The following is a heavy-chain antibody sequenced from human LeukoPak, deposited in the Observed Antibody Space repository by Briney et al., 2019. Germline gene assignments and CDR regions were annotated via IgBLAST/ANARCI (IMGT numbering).Heavy chain of an antibody. V-gene: IGHV1-8*02. CDR1: GYTFTGYY. Sequence: ASVKVSCKASGYTFTGYYMHWVRQAPGQGLEWMGWMNPNSGNTGYAQKFQGRVTMTRNTSISTAYMELSSLRSEDTAVYYCARYCSSTSCYTPLIGYYYYGMDVWGQGTTVTVSS. CDR3: ARYCSSTSCYTPLIGYYYYGMDV. J-gene: IGHJ6*02. D-gene: IGHD2-2*02. CDR2: MNPNSGNT.